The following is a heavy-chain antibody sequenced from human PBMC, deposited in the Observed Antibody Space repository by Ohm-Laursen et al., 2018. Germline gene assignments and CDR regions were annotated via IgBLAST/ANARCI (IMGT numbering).Heavy chain of an antibody. CDR1: GFTFSSYA. J-gene: IGHJ5*02. V-gene: IGHV3-23*01. CDR2: VTSSGAT. D-gene: IGHD3-10*01. CDR3: AKGLSGGTGHGNWFDP. Sequence: SLRLSCTASGFTFSSYAMSWVRQAPGKGLEWVSTVTSSGATHYADSVKGRFTISRDFSMNTVYLQVNSLRVDDTAVYYCAKGLSGGTGHGNWFDPWGQGTLVSVSS.